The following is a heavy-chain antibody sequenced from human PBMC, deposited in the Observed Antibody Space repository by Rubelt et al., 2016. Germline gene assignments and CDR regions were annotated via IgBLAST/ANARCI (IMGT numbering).Heavy chain of an antibody. V-gene: IGHV1-69*09. Sequence: QVQLVQSGAEVKKPGASVKVSCKASGYAFNDYSIHWVRQAPGQGLEWMGRIVPILHVKNYAQKYRGRATINADKSTSTAYMELTSLRSEDTAVYYCARPPDVYGVDVWGQGTTVTVSS. CDR1: GYAFNDYS. J-gene: IGHJ6*02. CDR2: IVPILHVK. CDR3: ARPPDVYGVDV.